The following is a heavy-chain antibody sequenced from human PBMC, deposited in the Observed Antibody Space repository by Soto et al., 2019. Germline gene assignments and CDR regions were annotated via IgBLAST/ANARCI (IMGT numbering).Heavy chain of an antibody. CDR1: GASISSSSYY. CDR2: IYYSGST. V-gene: IGHV4-39*07. CDR3: ARDKITGLFDY. D-gene: IGHD2-8*02. Sequence: SETLSLTCTVSGASISSSSYYWGWIRQPPGKGLEWIGHIYYSGSTYYNPSLKSRVTISVDTSKNQFSLKLTSVTAADTAVYYCARDKITGLFDYWGQGTLVTVSS. J-gene: IGHJ4*02.